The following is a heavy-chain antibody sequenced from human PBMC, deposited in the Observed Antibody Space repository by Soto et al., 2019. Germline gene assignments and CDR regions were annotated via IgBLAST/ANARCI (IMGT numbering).Heavy chain of an antibody. CDR2: IYHSGST. D-gene: IGHD5-18*01. V-gene: IGHV4-4*02. Sequence: SETLSLTCAVSGGSISSSNWWSCVRQPPGKGLEWIGEIYHSGSTNYNPSLKSRVTISVDKSKNQFSLKLSSVTAADTAVYYCARDSGYSYGFLYVWGQGTTVTVYS. CDR3: ARDSGYSYGFLYV. J-gene: IGHJ6*02. CDR1: GGSISSSNW.